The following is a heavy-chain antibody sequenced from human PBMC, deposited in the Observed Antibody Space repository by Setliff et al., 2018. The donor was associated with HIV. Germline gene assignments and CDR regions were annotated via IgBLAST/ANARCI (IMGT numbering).Heavy chain of an antibody. V-gene: IGHV4-39*01. CDR3: ARHRDPPGTGWIFYYYYMDL. J-gene: IGHJ6*03. CDR2: IYYSGNT. Sequence: SETLSLTCTVSGGSISTSSYYWGWIRQPPGKGLEWIGSIYYSGNTYCKPSLKSRITISVDTSKNQVSLRLSSATAADTGVYYCARHRDPPGTGWIFYYYYMDLWGGGTTVTVSS. D-gene: IGHD2-2*03. CDR1: GGSISTSSYY.